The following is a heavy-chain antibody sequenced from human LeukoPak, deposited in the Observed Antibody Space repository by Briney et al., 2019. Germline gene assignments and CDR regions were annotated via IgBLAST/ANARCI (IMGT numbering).Heavy chain of an antibody. D-gene: IGHD5-18*01. Sequence: ASETLSLTCTVSGGSIRSYHWSWIRQPPGKGLEWIGYIYYSGRTNYNPSLKSRVTISVDTSKNQFSLKLSSVTAADTAVYYCARDSGYSYGLDYWGQGTLVTVSS. CDR2: IYYSGRT. CDR1: GGSIRSYH. CDR3: ARDSGYSYGLDY. J-gene: IGHJ4*02. V-gene: IGHV4-59*01.